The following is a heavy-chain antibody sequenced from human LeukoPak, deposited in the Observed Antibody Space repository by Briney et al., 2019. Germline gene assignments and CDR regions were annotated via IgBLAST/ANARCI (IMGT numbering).Heavy chain of an antibody. CDR1: GFTFSSYW. Sequence: GGSLRLSCAASGFTFSSYWMHWVRQAPGKGLVWVSRINSDGSSTSYADSVKGRFTISRDNAKSTLYLQMNSLRAEDTAVYYCARAQYVLLWYGDWYFDLWGRGTLVTVSS. CDR3: ARAQYVLLWYGDWYFDL. V-gene: IGHV3-74*01. D-gene: IGHD3-10*01. J-gene: IGHJ2*01. CDR2: INSDGSST.